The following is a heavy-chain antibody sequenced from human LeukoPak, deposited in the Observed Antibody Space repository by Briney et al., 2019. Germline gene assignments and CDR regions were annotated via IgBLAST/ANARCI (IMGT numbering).Heavy chain of an antibody. D-gene: IGHD3-22*01. J-gene: IGHJ4*02. V-gene: IGHV4-4*07. CDR2: IYTSGST. CDR3: ARDSYYYDSSNYWVLDY. Sequence: PSGTLSLTCTVSGGSISSYYWSWIRQPAGKGLEWIGRIYTSGSTNYNPSLKSRVTMSVDTSKNQFSLKLSSVTAADTAVYYCARDSYYYDSSNYWVLDYWGQGTLVTVSS. CDR1: GGSISSYY.